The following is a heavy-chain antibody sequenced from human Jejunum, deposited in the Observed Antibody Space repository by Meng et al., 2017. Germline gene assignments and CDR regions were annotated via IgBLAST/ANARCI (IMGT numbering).Heavy chain of an antibody. CDR1: GYNHMNNW. Sequence: GEFLKISCKSPGYNHMNNWMGRVRQMHGKCLELMGITYPGHSEARYSPSFQGQVTFLVDKSINTAYQQCTSRKASDTAIYYCAGLYDGIYADHFDHWGQGTLVTVSS. J-gene: IGHJ4*02. V-gene: IGHV5-51*01. CDR3: AGLYDGIYADHFDH. CDR2: TYPGHSEA. D-gene: IGHD2/OR15-2a*01.